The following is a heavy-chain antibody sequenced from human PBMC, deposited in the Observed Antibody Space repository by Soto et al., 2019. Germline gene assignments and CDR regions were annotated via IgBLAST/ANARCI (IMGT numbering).Heavy chain of an antibody. CDR1: GFTFSSYS. Sequence: GGSLRLSCAASGFTFSSYSMSWIRQAPGKGLEWVSGFRTSGDGGTTYYADSVKGRFTISRDNSKNMLFLQMNSLRAEDTAIYYCAKKVNSGPGSQYFDYWGQGTLVTVSS. CDR2: FRTSGDGGTT. D-gene: IGHD3-10*01. CDR3: AKKVNSGPGSQYFDY. J-gene: IGHJ4*02. V-gene: IGHV3-23*01.